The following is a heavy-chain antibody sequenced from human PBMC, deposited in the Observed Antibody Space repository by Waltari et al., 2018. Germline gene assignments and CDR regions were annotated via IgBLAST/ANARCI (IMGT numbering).Heavy chain of an antibody. Sequence: QVQLVESGGGVVQPGRSLRLSCAASGFTFSSYGMTWVRQAPGKGLEWVAVIWYDGSNKYYADSVKGRFTISRDNSKNTLYLQMNSLRAEDTAVYYCARDLEQLVPQAFDYWGQGTLVTVSS. CDR3: ARDLEQLVPQAFDY. CDR1: GFTFSSYG. J-gene: IGHJ4*02. D-gene: IGHD6-6*01. V-gene: IGHV3-33*01. CDR2: IWYDGSNK.